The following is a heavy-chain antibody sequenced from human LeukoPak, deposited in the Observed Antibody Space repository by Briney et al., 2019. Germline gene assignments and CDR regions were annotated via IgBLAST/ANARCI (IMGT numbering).Heavy chain of an antibody. V-gene: IGHV4-61*09. CDR2: IYTSGST. Sequence: SQTLSLTCTVSGGSISSGSFYWGWIRQPAGKGLEWIGHIYTSGSTSYSPFLQSRVTIPVDTSKHQFSLKVTSVTAADTAVYYCARAGGSVGWYGTIDSWGQGTLVTVSS. D-gene: IGHD6-19*01. J-gene: IGHJ4*02. CDR1: GGSISSGSFY. CDR3: ARAGGSVGWYGTIDS.